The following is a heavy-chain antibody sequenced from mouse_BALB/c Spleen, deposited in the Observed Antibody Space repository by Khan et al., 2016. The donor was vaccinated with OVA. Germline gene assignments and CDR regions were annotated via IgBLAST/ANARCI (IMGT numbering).Heavy chain of an antibody. V-gene: IGHV1S81*02. D-gene: IGHD1-1*01. CDR2: TNPTNGRT. J-gene: IGHJ2*01. CDR3: ARIKKIVATYFDY. Sequence: VKLQQPGAELVKAGASVKMSCKASGYTFTSYWMHWVKQRLGQGLEWFAETNPTNGRTYYNEKFKSKATLTVDKYSSTAYMLLSGPTFEDSAVYYCARIKKIVATYFDYWGQGTTLTVSS. CDR1: GYTFTSYW.